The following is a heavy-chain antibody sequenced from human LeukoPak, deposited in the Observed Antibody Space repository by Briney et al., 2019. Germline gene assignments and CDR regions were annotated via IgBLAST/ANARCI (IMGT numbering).Heavy chain of an antibody. CDR3: VRDGGVSGYDLLDY. CDR2: MNQDGSEE. CDR1: GFSFSNYW. J-gene: IGHJ4*02. Sequence: PGGSLRLSCAASGFSFSNYWMTWVRQAPGKGLKWLAHMNQDGSEEHYMDSVKARFTISRDNAKNSLSLQMNSLRAEDTAVYYCVRDGGVSGYDLLDYWGQGTLVTVSS. V-gene: IGHV3-7*01. D-gene: IGHD5-12*01.